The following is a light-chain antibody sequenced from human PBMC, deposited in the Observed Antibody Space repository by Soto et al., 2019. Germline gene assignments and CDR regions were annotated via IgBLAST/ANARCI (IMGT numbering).Light chain of an antibody. CDR1: SSDVGAYDY. J-gene: IGLJ1*01. V-gene: IGLV2-14*03. CDR2: DVT. Sequence: QSALTQPASVSGSPGQSITISCTGTSSDVGAYDYVSWYQHHPGKAPKLIIYDVTNRPSGVSHRFSGSKSADTASLTISGLQAADEADYYCCSFTSDNTRVFGSGTKLTVL. CDR3: CSFTSDNTRV.